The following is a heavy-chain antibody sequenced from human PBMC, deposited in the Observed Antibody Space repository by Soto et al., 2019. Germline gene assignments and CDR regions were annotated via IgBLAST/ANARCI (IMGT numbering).Heavy chain of an antibody. D-gene: IGHD3-22*01. CDR2: ISSDGHHQ. CDR3: GRGTYYPQSSGLHADY. Sequence: GGSLRLSCATSGFSFNDYAMCWVRQAPGQGLEWVAIISSDGHHQFYLDNLRGRFTVSRDNSKNTLYLQMNSLRPEDTAVYYCGRGTYYPQSSGLHADYWGPGTVVTVSS. CDR1: GFSFNDYA. J-gene: IGHJ4*02. V-gene: IGHV3-30*03.